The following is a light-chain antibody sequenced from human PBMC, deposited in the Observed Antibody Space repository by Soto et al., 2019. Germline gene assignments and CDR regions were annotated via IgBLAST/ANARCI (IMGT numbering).Light chain of an antibody. J-gene: IGKJ1*01. V-gene: IGKV3-20*01. CDR3: QHYGSSPWT. Sequence: EIVLTQSPGTLSLSPGERATLSCRASQSVSSRSLAWFQQKPGQAPRLLIYAASSRATGIPDRVSGSGFGTDFTLTISRLEPEDFAVYYCQHYGSSPWTFGQGTKVEIK. CDR1: QSVSSRS. CDR2: AAS.